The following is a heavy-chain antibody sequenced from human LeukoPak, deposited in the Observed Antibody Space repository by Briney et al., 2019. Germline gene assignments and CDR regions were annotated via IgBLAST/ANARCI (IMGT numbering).Heavy chain of an antibody. J-gene: IGHJ4*02. Sequence: PSETLSLTCTVSGGSISSSSYYWGWIRQPPGKGLEWIWSIYYSGSTYYNPSLKSRVTISVDTSKNQFSLKLSSVTAADTAVYYCARDPFFNYYDSSGYSADYWGQGTLVTVSS. V-gene: IGHV4-39*07. CDR3: ARDPFFNYYDSSGYSADY. CDR2: IYYSGST. CDR1: GGSISSSSYY. D-gene: IGHD3-22*01.